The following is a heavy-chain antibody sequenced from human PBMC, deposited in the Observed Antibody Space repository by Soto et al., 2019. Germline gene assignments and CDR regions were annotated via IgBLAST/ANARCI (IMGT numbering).Heavy chain of an antibody. J-gene: IGHJ4*02. D-gene: IGHD3-10*01. CDR2: IDPSDSYT. CDR3: ARQSTYGHDY. V-gene: IGHV5-10-1*01. Sequence: VESLKISCKVSGYSFTIYWISWVLQIPGKCLEWIWRIDPSDSYTNYSPSFQGHFTISAYKSISTAYLQWSSLKASDTAMYYCARQSTYGHDYWGQGTLVTVSS. CDR1: GYSFTIYW.